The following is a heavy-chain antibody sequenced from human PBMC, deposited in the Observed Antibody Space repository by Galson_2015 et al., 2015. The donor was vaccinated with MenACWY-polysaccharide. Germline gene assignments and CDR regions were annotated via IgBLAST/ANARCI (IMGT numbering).Heavy chain of an antibody. D-gene: IGHD3-3*01. V-gene: IGHV3-30-3*01. CDR1: GFTFSSYA. CDR2: ISYDGSNK. CDR3: ASRRYDFWSGYYTWNWFDP. Sequence: SLRLSCAASGFTFSSYAMHWVRQAPGKGLEWVAVISYDGSNKYYADSVKGRFTISRDNSKNTLYLQMNSLRAEDTAVYYCASRRYDFWSGYYTWNWFDPWGQGTLVTVSS. J-gene: IGHJ5*02.